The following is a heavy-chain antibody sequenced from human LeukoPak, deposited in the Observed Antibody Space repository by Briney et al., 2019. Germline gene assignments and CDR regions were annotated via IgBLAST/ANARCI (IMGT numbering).Heavy chain of an antibody. D-gene: IGHD2-2*02. V-gene: IGHV4-34*01. Sequence: SETLSLTCAVYGGSFSGYYWSWIHQPPGKGLEWIGEINHSGSTNYNPSLKSRVTISVDTSKNQFSLKLSSVTAADTAVYYCARGPGAAAAIPGRRSGLDPWGQGTLVTVSS. CDR3: ARGPGAAAAIPGRRSGLDP. CDR1: GGSFSGYY. J-gene: IGHJ5*02. CDR2: INHSGST.